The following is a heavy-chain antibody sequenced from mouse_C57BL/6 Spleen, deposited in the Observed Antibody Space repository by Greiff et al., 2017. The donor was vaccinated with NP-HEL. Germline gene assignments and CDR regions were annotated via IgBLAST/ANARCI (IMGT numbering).Heavy chain of an antibody. Sequence: EVKLMESGPGLVKPSQSLSLTCSVTGYSITSGYYWNWIRQFPGNKLEWMGYISYEGSNNYNPSLKNRISITRDTSKNQFFLKLNSVTTEDTATYYCARDGSSLDYWGQGTTLTVSS. D-gene: IGHD1-1*01. V-gene: IGHV3-6*01. J-gene: IGHJ2*01. CDR1: GYSITSGYY. CDR3: ARDGSSLDY. CDR2: ISYEGSN.